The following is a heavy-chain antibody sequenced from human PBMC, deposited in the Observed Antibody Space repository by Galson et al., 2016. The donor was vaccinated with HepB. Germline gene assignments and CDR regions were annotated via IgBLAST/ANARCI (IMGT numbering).Heavy chain of an antibody. D-gene: IGHD1-1*01. CDR3: ARDVNNWTGDRRLFDL. Sequence: SLRFSCAASGFSFNDFYMSWIRQPPGKALEWISYISHSGNTREYADSVKGRFTVSRDNNKNSVYLQLNSLRAEDTALYYCARDVNNWTGDRRLFDLWGQGTLVAVSS. J-gene: IGHJ4*02. CDR2: ISHSGNTR. V-gene: IGHV3-11*01. CDR1: GFSFNDFY.